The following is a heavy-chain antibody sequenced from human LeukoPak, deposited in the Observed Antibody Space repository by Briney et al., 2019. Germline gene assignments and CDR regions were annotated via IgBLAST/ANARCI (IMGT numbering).Heavy chain of an antibody. CDR1: GFTVSNWA. D-gene: IGHD2-2*02. CDR2: ISYDGSNK. Sequence: PGGSLRLSCAASGFTVSNWAIHWVRQAPDKGLEWVAAISYDGSNKFYADSVKGRFTISRDNSKNSLDLQMNSLRAEDTAVYYCARGYCSSTSCYNDYWGQGTLVTVSS. CDR3: ARGYCSSTSCYNDY. J-gene: IGHJ4*02. V-gene: IGHV3-30*04.